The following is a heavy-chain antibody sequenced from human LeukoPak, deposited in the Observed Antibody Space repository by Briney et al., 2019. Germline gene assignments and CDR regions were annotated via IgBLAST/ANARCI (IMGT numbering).Heavy chain of an antibody. Sequence: ASVKVSCKASGGTFSSYAISWVRQAPGQRLEWMGGIIPIFGTANYAQKFQGRVTITADESTSTAYMELSSLRSEDTAVYYCARDLGYCSGGSCYSGDSFDYWGQGTLVTVSS. CDR2: IIPIFGTA. V-gene: IGHV1-69*13. CDR1: GGTFSSYA. D-gene: IGHD2-15*01. J-gene: IGHJ4*02. CDR3: ARDLGYCSGGSCYSGDSFDY.